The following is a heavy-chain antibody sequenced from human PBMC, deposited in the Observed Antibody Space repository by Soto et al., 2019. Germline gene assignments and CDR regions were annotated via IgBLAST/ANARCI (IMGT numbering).Heavy chain of an antibody. CDR2: ISYDGSSQ. CDR1: GFTFSKHG. J-gene: IGHJ4*02. Sequence: QVQLVESGGGVVQPGRSLRLSCAASGFTFSKHGIHWVRQAPGKGLEWVAVISYDGSSQYYADSVKGRFTISRDNSKNTVYLQRTTLRREDAAVYYCAKAHGNSSGWRADSWGQGTRVTVSA. V-gene: IGHV3-30*18. D-gene: IGHD6-19*01. CDR3: AKAHGNSSGWRADS.